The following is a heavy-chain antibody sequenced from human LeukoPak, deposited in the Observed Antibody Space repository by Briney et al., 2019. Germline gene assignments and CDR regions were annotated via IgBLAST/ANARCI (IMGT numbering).Heavy chain of an antibody. Sequence: PGGSLRLSCAASGFASGFTFSDYAVSWVRQAPGMGLEWISYISSSGIAIYYADSVKGRFTISRDNAKNSLYLHMNSLRAEDTAVYYCTRDRPSGNITMIRGVTLDYWGQGTLVTVSS. CDR3: TRDRPSGNITMIRGVTLDY. CDR2: ISSSGIAI. D-gene: IGHD3-10*01. V-gene: IGHV3-11*04. J-gene: IGHJ4*02. CDR1: GFTFSDYA.